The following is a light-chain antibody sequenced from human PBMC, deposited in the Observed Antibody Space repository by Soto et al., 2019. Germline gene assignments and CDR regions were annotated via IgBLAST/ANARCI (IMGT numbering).Light chain of an antibody. V-gene: IGLV2-23*01. CDR3: CSYAGSSTYV. J-gene: IGLJ1*01. Sequence: QSVLTQPASVSGSPGQSITISCTGTSSDVWSYNLFSWYQQHPGKAPKLMIYEGSKRPSGFSNRFSGSKSGNTASLTISGLQSEDEADYYCCSYAGSSTYVFGTGTKLTLL. CDR1: SSDVWSYNL. CDR2: EGS.